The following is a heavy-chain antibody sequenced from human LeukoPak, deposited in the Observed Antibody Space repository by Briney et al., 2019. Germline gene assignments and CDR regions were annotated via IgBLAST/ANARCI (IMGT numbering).Heavy chain of an antibody. J-gene: IGHJ4*02. V-gene: IGHV3-48*02. CDR1: GFSFTDYP. Sequence: TGESLRLSRGTSGFSFTDYPMNWVLQARGKGLEWISNIRTTAEGAKYAYYADSVKGRVTISRDDGKNTLYLHMNSLRDDDTAVYHCATDQRYAFDYWGQGILVTVSS. CDR2: IRTTAEGAKYA. CDR3: ATDQRYAFDY. D-gene: IGHD3-9*01.